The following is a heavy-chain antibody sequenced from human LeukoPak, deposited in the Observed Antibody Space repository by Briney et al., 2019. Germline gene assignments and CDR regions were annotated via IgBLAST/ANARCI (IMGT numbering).Heavy chain of an antibody. V-gene: IGHV3-30*03. CDR2: ISYDGKNK. CDR1: GFTVSNAW. D-gene: IGHD3-22*01. CDR3: ARSSGWHGFGGDY. Sequence: PGGSLRLSCAASGFTVSNAWMIWVRQAPGKGLEWVAVISYDGKNKYYADSVKGRFTISRDNSKNTLYLQMTSLRAEDTAAFYCARSSGWHGFGGDYWSEGTLVTGSS. J-gene: IGHJ4*02.